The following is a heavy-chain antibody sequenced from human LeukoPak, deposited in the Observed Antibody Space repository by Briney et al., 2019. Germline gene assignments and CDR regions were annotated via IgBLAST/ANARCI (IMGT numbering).Heavy chain of an antibody. CDR3: ARGVAGPYYYYYMDV. J-gene: IGHJ6*03. CDR1: GYTFTDYY. CDR2: INPNSGGT. Sequence: ASVKVSCKASGYTFTDYYMHWVRQAPGQGLEWMGWINPNSGGTNYAQKFQGRVTMTRDTSISTAYMELSRLTSDDTAVYYRARGVAGPYYYYYMDVWGRGTTVTVSS. D-gene: IGHD6-19*01. V-gene: IGHV1-2*02.